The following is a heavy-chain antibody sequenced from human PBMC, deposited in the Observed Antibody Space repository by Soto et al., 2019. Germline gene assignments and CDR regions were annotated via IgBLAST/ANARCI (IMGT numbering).Heavy chain of an antibody. V-gene: IGHV1-3*01. CDR1: GYSFTYYP. CDR3: ARRDGNSGGFDY. D-gene: IGHD1-1*01. Sequence: QVQLVQSGAEVRKPGASVQVSCKTSGYSFTYYPMHWVRQAPGQRLEWLGWINVGNGYPEYSQKFQGRVTFSRDTSASTAYMELSSLRSEDTAVYYCARRDGNSGGFDYWGQGTLVTVSS. J-gene: IGHJ4*02. CDR2: INVGNGYP.